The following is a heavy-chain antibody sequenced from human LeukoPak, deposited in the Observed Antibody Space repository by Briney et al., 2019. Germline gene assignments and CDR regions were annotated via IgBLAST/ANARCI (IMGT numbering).Heavy chain of an antibody. J-gene: IGHJ6*02. CDR3: ARDVDTAMVEELDGMDV. CDR2: ISSSSSYI. D-gene: IGHD5-18*01. CDR1: GFTFSSYS. V-gene: IGHV3-21*01. Sequence: GGSLRLSCAASGFTFSSYSMNWVRQAPGKGLEWVSSISSSSSYIYYADSVKGRFTISRDNAKNSLYLQMNSLRAEDTAVYYCARDVDTAMVEELDGMDVWGQGTTVTVSS.